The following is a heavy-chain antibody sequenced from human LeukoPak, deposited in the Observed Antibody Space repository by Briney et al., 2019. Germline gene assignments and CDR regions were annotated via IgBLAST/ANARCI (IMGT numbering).Heavy chain of an antibody. Sequence: GASVKVSCKASGGTFSSYAISWVRQAPGQGLEWMGGIIPIFGTANCAQKFQGRVTITADESTSTAYMELSSLRSEDTAVYYCARVTMVRGGNWFDPWGQGTLVTVSS. J-gene: IGHJ5*02. CDR1: GGTFSSYA. CDR3: ARVTMVRGGNWFDP. D-gene: IGHD3-10*01. V-gene: IGHV1-69*13. CDR2: IIPIFGTA.